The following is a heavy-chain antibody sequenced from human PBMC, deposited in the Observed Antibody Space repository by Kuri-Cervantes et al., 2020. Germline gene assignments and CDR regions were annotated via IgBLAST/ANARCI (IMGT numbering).Heavy chain of an antibody. CDR3: ARDGAYYDFWSGYHNNWFDP. Sequence: GESLKISCAASGFTFSSYGMHWVRQAPGKGLEWVAVIWYDGSNKYYADSVKGRFTISRDNSKNTLYLQMNSLRAEDTAVYYCARDGAYYDFWSGYHNNWFDPWGQGTLVTVSS. CDR2: IWYDGSNK. J-gene: IGHJ5*02. CDR1: GFTFSSYG. D-gene: IGHD3-3*01. V-gene: IGHV3-33*01.